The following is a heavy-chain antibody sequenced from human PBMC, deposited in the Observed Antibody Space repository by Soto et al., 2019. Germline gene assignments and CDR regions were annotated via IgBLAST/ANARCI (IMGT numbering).Heavy chain of an antibody. CDR1: GFTLSSYG. D-gene: IGHD6-13*01. Sequence: QVQLVESGGGVVQPGRSLRLSCAASGFTLSSYGMHWVRQAPGKGLEWVAVIWYDGSNKYYPDSVKGGFTISRDNSKNTMYLQMNSLRAEDTAVYYCARDWGFSSSWEDDAFDIWGQGTMVTVSS. V-gene: IGHV3-33*01. CDR3: ARDWGFSSSWEDDAFDI. CDR2: IWYDGSNK. J-gene: IGHJ3*02.